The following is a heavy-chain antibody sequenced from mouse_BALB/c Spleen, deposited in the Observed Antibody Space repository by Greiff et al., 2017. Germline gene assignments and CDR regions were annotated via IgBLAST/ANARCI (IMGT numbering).Heavy chain of an antibody. J-gene: IGHJ3*01. CDR3: ARSSIGFAY. CDR1: GYSITSDYA. CDR2: ISYSGST. Sequence: EVKLVESGPGLVKPSQSLSLTCTVTGYSITSDYAWNWIRQFPGNKLEWMGYISYSGSTSYNPSLKSRISITRDTSKNQFFLQLNSVTTEDTATYYCARSSIGFAYWGQGTLVTVSA. D-gene: IGHD6-1*01. V-gene: IGHV3-2*02.